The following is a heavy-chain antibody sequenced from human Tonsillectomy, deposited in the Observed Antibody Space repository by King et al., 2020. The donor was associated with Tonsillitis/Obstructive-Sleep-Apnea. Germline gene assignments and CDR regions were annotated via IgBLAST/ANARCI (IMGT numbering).Heavy chain of an antibody. CDR2: LNLDGSEK. CDR3: ARDGDCNGTTCYAGLWH. Sequence: VQLVESGGGLVQPGGSLRLSCVASGFTFNRFWMSWVRQAPGKGLEWVANLNLDGSEKYYVGSVKGRFTISRDNAKDSLFLEMNRLRVEDTAVYYCARDGDCNGTTCYAGLWHWGQGTPVTVSS. CDR1: GFTFNRFW. D-gene: IGHD2/OR15-2a*01. J-gene: IGHJ4*02. V-gene: IGHV3-7*01.